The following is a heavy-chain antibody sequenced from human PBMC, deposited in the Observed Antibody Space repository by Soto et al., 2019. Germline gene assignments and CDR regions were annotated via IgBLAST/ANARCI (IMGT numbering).Heavy chain of an antibody. CDR2: ISGGGGSTI. V-gene: IGHV3-11*01. D-gene: IGHD3-22*01. CDR1: GFTFSDYY. Sequence: QVQLVESGGGLVKPGGSLRLSCAASGFTFSDYYMNWIRQAPGKGLEWLSYISGGGGSTIYYTDSVRGRFTISRDNAKKSLYLQMNSLRAEDTAVYYCARGKHYYDISCYDYWGQGTLVTVSS. CDR3: ARGKHYYDISCYDY. J-gene: IGHJ4*02.